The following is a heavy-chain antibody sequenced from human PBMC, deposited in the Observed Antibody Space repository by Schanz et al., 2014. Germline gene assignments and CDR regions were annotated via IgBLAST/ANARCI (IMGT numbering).Heavy chain of an antibody. Sequence: QVQLVQSGAEMKKPGASVKVSCKASGYTFTGYSISWVRQAPGQGPEWLGWINPNSDGTKYAQKFQGRVTMTRDTSVNTAYLDLSSLTSDDTAVYYCARGDVNWFDPWGQGTLVTVSS. CDR3: ARGDVNWFDP. CDR1: GYTFTGYS. CDR2: INPNSDGT. J-gene: IGHJ5*02. V-gene: IGHV1-2*02.